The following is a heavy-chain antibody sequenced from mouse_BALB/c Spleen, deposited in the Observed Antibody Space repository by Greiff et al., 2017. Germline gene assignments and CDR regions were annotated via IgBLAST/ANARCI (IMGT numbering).Heavy chain of an antibody. V-gene: IGHV5-6*01. Sequence: DVQLVESGGDLVKPGGSLKLSCAASGFTFSSYGMSWVRQTPDKRLEWVATISSGGSYTYYPDSVKGRFTISRDNAKNTLYLQMSSLKSEDTAMYYCARHDRYGNYPWFAYWGQGTLVTVSA. CDR3: ARHDRYGNYPWFAY. J-gene: IGHJ3*01. D-gene: IGHD2-1*01. CDR2: ISSGGSYT. CDR1: GFTFSSYG.